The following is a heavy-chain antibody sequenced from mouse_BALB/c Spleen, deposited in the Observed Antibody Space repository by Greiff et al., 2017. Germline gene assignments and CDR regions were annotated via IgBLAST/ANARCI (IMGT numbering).Heavy chain of an antibody. V-gene: IGHV5-9-3*01. Sequence: EVQLVESGGGLVKPGGSLKLSCAASGFTFSSYAMSWVRQTPEKRLEWVATISSGGSYTYYPDSVKGRFTISRDNAKNTLYLQMSSLRSEDTAMYYCARNFWDRDYFDYWGQGTTLTVSS. J-gene: IGHJ2*01. CDR1: GFTFSSYA. D-gene: IGHD3-3*01. CDR2: ISSGGSYT. CDR3: ARNFWDRDYFDY.